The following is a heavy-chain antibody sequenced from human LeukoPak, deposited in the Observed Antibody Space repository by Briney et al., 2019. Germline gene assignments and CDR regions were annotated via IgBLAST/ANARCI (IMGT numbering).Heavy chain of an antibody. Sequence: GGSLRLSCAASGFTLSSYYMAWVCQAPGKGLEWVANINQDGSEKYYVASVKCRFTISRDNAKNSLFLQLTSLRVEDTAVYYCAGGQGWLVEYWGQGTLVTVSS. D-gene: IGHD6-19*01. V-gene: IGHV3-7*05. CDR1: GFTLSSYY. CDR3: AGGQGWLVEY. J-gene: IGHJ4*02. CDR2: INQDGSEK.